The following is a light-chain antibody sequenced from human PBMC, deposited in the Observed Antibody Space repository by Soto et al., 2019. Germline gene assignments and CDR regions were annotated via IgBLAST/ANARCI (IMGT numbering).Light chain of an antibody. CDR3: QQFDDWPT. Sequence: VVLTQSPATLSVSPGEGATPSCRASQSIRSSLAWYQQKPGQAPRLLIYAASTRATDIPVRISGSRSGTEFTLTISSLQSEDFGVYYCQQFDDWPTFGQGTKVDI. CDR2: AAS. V-gene: IGKV3-15*01. J-gene: IGKJ1*01. CDR1: QSIRSS.